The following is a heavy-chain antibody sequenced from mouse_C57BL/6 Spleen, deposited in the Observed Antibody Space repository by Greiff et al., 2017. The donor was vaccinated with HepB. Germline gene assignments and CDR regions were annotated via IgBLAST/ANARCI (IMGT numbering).Heavy chain of an antibody. CDR1: GFTFSSYA. J-gene: IGHJ4*01. D-gene: IGHD3-2*02. CDR3: AREGRQLRLGAMDY. Sequence: EVQRVESGGGLVKPGGSLKLSCAASGFTFSSYAMSWVRQTPEKRLEWVATISDGGSYTYYPDNVKGRFTISRDNAKNNLYLQMSHLKSEDTAMYYCAREGRQLRLGAMDYWGQGTSVTVSS. CDR2: ISDGGSYT. V-gene: IGHV5-4*01.